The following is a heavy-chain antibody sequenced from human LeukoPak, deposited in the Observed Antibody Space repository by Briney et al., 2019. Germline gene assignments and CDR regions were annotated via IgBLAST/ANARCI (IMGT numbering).Heavy chain of an antibody. CDR1: GGSISSYY. Sequence: TSETLSLTCTVSGGSISSYYWSWIRQPPGKGLEWLGYIYYSGSTNYNPSLKSRVTISVDTSKNQFSLKLSSVTAADTAVYYCARETSKGGDDFDIWGQGTMVTVSS. D-gene: IGHD3-16*01. CDR2: IYYSGST. CDR3: ARETSKGGDDFDI. J-gene: IGHJ3*02. V-gene: IGHV4-59*01.